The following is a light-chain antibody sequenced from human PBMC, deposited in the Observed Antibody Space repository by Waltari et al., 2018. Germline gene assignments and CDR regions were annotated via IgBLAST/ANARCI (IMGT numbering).Light chain of an antibody. CDR1: NSDVGGWNF. J-gene: IGLJ3*02. Sequence: QSALTQPASVSGSPGQSITISCTGTNSDVGGWNFVSWYHQHPGKAPKLLIFAGNDRPAGFSARFSASKSGNTASLTIAGLQAEDEADYYCSSYTTSRTLVFGGGTRLTVL. CDR2: AGN. CDR3: SSYTTSRTLV. V-gene: IGLV2-14*01.